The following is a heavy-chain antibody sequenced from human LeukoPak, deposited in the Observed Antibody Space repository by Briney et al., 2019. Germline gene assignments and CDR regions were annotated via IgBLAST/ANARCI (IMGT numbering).Heavy chain of an antibody. D-gene: IGHD4-17*01. CDR3: ARGGFDYGDYGETYWYFDL. V-gene: IGHV4-59*01. CDR2: IYYSGST. J-gene: IGHJ2*01. CDR1: GGSISSYY. Sequence: SETLSLTCTVSGGSISSYYWSWIRQPPGKGLEWIGYIYYSGSTNYNPSLKGRVTISVDTSKNQFSLNLSSVTAADTAVYSCARGGFDYGDYGETYWYFDLWGRGTLVTVSS.